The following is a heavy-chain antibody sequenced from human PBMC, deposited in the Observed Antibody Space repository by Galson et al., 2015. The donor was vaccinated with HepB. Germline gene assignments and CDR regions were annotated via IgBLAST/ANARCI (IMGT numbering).Heavy chain of an antibody. D-gene: IGHD3-10*01. CDR3: AKSPGPVYYYQYMDV. J-gene: IGHJ6*03. Sequence: SLRLSCAASGFTFDSYSMNWVRQAPGKGLEWVSGISWDGGSIGYADSVKGRFTISRDNAKSSLYLRVNSLRLEDTALYYCAKSPGPVYYYQYMDVWGKGTTVTVSS. CDR1: GFTFDSYS. CDR2: ISWDGGSI. V-gene: IGHV3-9*01.